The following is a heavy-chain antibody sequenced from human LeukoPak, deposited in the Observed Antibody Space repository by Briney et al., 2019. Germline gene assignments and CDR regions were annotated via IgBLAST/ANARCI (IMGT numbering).Heavy chain of an antibody. CDR3: ARRSYCSSTSCYGRYYYGMDV. V-gene: IGHV1-69*13. CDR1: GGTFSSYA. CDR2: IIPIFGTA. D-gene: IGHD2-2*01. Sequence: ASVTVSCTASGGTFSSYAIGWVRQAPGQGLEWMGGIIPIFGTANYAQKFQGRVTITADESTSTAYMELSSLRSEDTAVYYCARRSYCSSTSCYGRYYYGMDVWGQGTTVTVPS. J-gene: IGHJ6*02.